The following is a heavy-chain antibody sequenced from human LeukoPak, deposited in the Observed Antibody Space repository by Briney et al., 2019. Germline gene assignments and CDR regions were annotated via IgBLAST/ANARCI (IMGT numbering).Heavy chain of an antibody. CDR1: RGSISSYY. Sequence: SGTLSLTCAVSRGSISSYYWSWIRQSPGKGLEWIGYIYYGGSTNYNPSLKSRATISLDTSKNQFSLRLSSVTAADTAVYYCASLGGLGSWNFGYWGQGALVTVSS. CDR2: IYYGGST. CDR3: ASLGGLGSWNFGY. J-gene: IGHJ4*02. V-gene: IGHV4-59*01. D-gene: IGHD3-10*01.